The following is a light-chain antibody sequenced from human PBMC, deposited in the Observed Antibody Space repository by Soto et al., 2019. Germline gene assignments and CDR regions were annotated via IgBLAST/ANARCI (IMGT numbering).Light chain of an antibody. Sequence: EIVLTQSTGTLSLSPGERDTLSCRSSQSVTNNYLAWYQQKPGQPPRLLIDGASSRATGIPDKFSGSGSGTDFTLAISRLEPEDFAVYYCQQYGSSPITFGQGTRLEIK. CDR1: QSVTNNY. J-gene: IGKJ5*01. CDR2: GAS. V-gene: IGKV3-20*01. CDR3: QQYGSSPIT.